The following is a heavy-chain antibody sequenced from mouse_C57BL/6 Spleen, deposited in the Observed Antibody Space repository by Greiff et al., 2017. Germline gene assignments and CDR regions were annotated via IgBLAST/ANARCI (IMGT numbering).Heavy chain of an antibody. CDR1: GYTFTSYW. CDR3: ARGGNGYWFAY. Sequence: QVQLKQPGAELVKPGASVKLSCKASGYTFTSYWMHWVKQRPGQGLEWIGMIHPNSGSTNYNEKFKSKATLTVDKSSSTAYMQLSSLTSEDSAVYYCARGGNGYWFAYWGQGTLVTVSA. D-gene: IGHD2-2*01. V-gene: IGHV1-64*01. CDR2: IHPNSGST. J-gene: IGHJ3*01.